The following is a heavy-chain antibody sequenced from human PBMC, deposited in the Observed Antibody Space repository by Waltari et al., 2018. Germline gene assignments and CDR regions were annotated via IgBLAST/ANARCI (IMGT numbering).Heavy chain of an antibody. Sequence: QVQLQQWGAGLLKPSETLSLTCAVYGGSFSGYYWSWIRQPPGKGLEWIGEINHSGSTQYHPSLKCRVTISVDPSKNQFSLKLSSGTAADTAVYYCARGPYSSSWYSFRRAWFDPWGQGTLVTVSS. D-gene: IGHD6-13*01. CDR3: ARGPYSSSWYSFRRAWFDP. CDR1: GGSFSGYY. V-gene: IGHV4-34*01. J-gene: IGHJ5*02. CDR2: INHSGST.